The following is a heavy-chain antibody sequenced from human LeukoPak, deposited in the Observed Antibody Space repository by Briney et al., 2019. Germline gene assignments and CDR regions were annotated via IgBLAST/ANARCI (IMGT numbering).Heavy chain of an antibody. Sequence: ETLSLTCTVSGGSISSYYWSWIRQPPGKGLEWIGYIYYSGSTNYNPSLKSRVTISVDTSKNQFSLKLSSVTAADTAVYYCARDLGWFDPWGQGTLVTVSS. CDR2: IYYSGST. CDR3: ARDLGWFDP. J-gene: IGHJ5*02. V-gene: IGHV4-59*12. CDR1: GGSISSYY.